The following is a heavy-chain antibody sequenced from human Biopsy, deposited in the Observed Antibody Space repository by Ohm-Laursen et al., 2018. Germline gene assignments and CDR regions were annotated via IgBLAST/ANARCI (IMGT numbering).Heavy chain of an antibody. CDR2: IFYRGST. Sequence: PSETLSLTWTVSGGSISNNNYYWGWIRQPPGKGLEWTGSIFYRGSTHYKPSLKSRVNISVDTSKNQFSLKLNSVTAADTAAYYCARDYDTSGYYYVSWGQGTLVTVSS. J-gene: IGHJ5*02. CDR1: GGSISNNNYY. D-gene: IGHD3-22*01. V-gene: IGHV4-39*01. CDR3: ARDYDTSGYYYVS.